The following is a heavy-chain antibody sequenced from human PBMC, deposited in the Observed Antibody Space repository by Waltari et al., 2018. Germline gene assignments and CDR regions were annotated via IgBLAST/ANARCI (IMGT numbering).Heavy chain of an antibody. D-gene: IGHD2-2*01. J-gene: IGHJ4*02. CDR3: AREVVAVDFDY. CDR1: GGSISSSSYY. Sequence: QLQLQESGPGLVKPSETLSLTCTVSGGSISSSSYYWGWIRQPPGKGLEWIGYIYTSGSTNDNPSLKSRVTISVDTSKNQFSLKLSSVTAADTAVYYCAREVVAVDFDYWGQGTLVTVSS. CDR2: IYTSGST. V-gene: IGHV4-61*05.